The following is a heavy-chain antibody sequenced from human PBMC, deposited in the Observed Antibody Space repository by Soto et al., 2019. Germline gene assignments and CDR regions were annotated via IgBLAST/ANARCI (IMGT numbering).Heavy chain of an antibody. CDR2: ISPYTGNT. D-gene: IGHD3-22*01. Sequence: GASVKVSCKGSGYTFIRHGISWVRQAPGQGLEWMGWISPYTGNTKYAQKFQGRVTMTTDTSTSTAHLEVRSLRSDDTATYYCAADSSGSTADYHYYYGMDVWGQGTTVTVSS. CDR3: AADSSGSTADYHYYYGMDV. V-gene: IGHV1-18*01. J-gene: IGHJ6*02. CDR1: GYTFIRHG.